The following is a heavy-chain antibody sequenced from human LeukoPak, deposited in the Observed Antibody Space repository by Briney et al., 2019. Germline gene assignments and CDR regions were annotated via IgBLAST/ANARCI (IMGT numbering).Heavy chain of an antibody. D-gene: IGHD3-22*01. CDR1: GFTFSSYG. CDR2: VRFDGNKN. CDR3: AKEFSHFDSSGYYGFFQH. V-gene: IGHV3-30*02. J-gene: IGHJ1*01. Sequence: GGSLRLSCVVSGFTFSSYGLHWVRQAPGKGLEWVAFVRFDGNKNSYADSVKGRFIISRDNCKNTLHLAMNSLRTEDTAVYYCAKEFSHFDSSGYYGFFQHWGQGPLVTVSS.